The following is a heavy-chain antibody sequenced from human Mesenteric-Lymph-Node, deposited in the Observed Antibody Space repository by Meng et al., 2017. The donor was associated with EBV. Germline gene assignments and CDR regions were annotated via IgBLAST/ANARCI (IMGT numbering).Heavy chain of an antibody. D-gene: IGHD2-2*01. CDR2: IYHSGST. J-gene: IGHJ4*02. V-gene: IGHV4-4*02. CDR1: GDSISSDKW. Sequence: VPVPVSGPVVVKPSGPLSRTCAVSGDSISSDKWWSWVPQPPGKGLEWIGEIYHSGSTNYNPSLTSRVTILVDKSKNQFSLKLSSVTAADTAVYYCASRYCPTTSCRQDWGQGTLVTGSS. CDR3: ASRYCPTTSCRQD.